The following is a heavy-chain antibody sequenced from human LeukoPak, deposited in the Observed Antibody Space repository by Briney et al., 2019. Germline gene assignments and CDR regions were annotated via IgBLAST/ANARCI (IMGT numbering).Heavy chain of an antibody. CDR2: IKQDGSEK. Sequence: GGSLRLSCAVSGFTVSNNYMNWVRQAPGKGLEWVANIKQDGSEKYYVDSVKGRFTISRDNAKNSLYLQMNSLRAEDTAVYYCAREGGLGSLDYWGQGTLVTVSS. J-gene: IGHJ4*02. CDR1: GFTVSNNY. D-gene: IGHD3-10*01. V-gene: IGHV3-7*01. CDR3: AREGGLGSLDY.